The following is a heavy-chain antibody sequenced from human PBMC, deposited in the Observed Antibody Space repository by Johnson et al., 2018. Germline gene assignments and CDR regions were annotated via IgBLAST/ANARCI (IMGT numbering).Heavy chain of an antibody. Sequence: VQLVQSGGGLVQPGRSXRLSCAASGFNFDDFAMHWVRQAPGKGLEGVSGSSWNGDNLGYADSVKGRFTISRNNAKNSLYLQMNSLRTEDTALYFCAKGPGHYYMDVWGKGTTVSVSS. V-gene: IGHV3-9*01. CDR3: AKGPGHYYMDV. CDR1: GFNFDDFA. J-gene: IGHJ6*03. CDR2: SSWNGDNL.